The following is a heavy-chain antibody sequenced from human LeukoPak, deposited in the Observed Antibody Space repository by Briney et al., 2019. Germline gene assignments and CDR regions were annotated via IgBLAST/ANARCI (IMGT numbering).Heavy chain of an antibody. CDR1: GFSFSSSA. J-gene: IGHJ4*02. Sequence: GGSLRLSCAASGFSFSSSAKSWVRQAPGKGLDWVSSITGGSGNTYYAGSVQGRFTISRDNSKNTLYLQMNSLRAEDTAVYYCASSWQQLVRWFDYWGQGTLVTVSS. CDR3: ASSWQQLVRWFDY. CDR2: ITGGSGNT. D-gene: IGHD6-13*01. V-gene: IGHV3-23*01.